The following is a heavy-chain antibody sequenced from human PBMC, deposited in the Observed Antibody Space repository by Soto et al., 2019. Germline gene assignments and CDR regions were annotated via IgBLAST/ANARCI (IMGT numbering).Heavy chain of an antibody. D-gene: IGHD3-22*01. Sequence: QVQLVESGGGVVQPGRSLRLSCTASGFTFSSYGMHWVRQAPGKGLEWVAVIWYDGTNEYYADSVKGRFTISRDNSKSTLYLQLNSLRAEDTAVYYCARVRSGYYPTLDYWGQGTLVTVSS. J-gene: IGHJ4*02. V-gene: IGHV3-33*01. CDR3: ARVRSGYYPTLDY. CDR2: IWYDGTNE. CDR1: GFTFSSYG.